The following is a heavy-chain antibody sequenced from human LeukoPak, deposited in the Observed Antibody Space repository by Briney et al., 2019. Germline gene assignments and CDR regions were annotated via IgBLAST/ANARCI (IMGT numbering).Heavy chain of an antibody. CDR2: ISSSSYI. Sequence: GGSLRLSCAASGFTFSSYSMNWVRQAPGKGLEWVSSISSSSYIYYADSVKGRFTISRDNAKNSLYLQMNSLRAEDTAVYYCARLAYYYGSGSYTDWFDPWGQGTLVTVSS. D-gene: IGHD3-10*01. CDR3: ARLAYYYGSGSYTDWFDP. V-gene: IGHV3-21*01. CDR1: GFTFSSYS. J-gene: IGHJ5*02.